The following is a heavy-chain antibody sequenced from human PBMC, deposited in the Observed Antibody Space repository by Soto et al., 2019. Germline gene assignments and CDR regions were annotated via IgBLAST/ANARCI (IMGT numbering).Heavy chain of an antibody. J-gene: IGHJ6*02. D-gene: IGHD2-2*02. V-gene: IGHV3-48*02. CDR1: GFTFSSYS. Sequence: PGGSLRLSCAASGFTFSSYSMNWVRQAPGKGLEWVSYISSSSSTIYYADSVKGRFTISRDNAKNSLYLQMNSLRDEDTAVYYCARDGWVYCSSTSCYIGPIDYYYGMDVWGQGTTVTAP. CDR3: ARDGWVYCSSTSCYIGPIDYYYGMDV. CDR2: ISSSSSTI.